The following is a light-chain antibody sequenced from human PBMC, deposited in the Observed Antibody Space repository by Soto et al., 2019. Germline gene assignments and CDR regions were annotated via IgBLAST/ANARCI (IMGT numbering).Light chain of an antibody. V-gene: IGKV3-15*01. CDR1: QSVSSS. CDR3: QQYNSWPPIT. CDR2: DAS. Sequence: EIALTQSPGTLSLSPGERATLSCRASQSVSSSYLAWYQQKPGQAPRLLIYDASTRATGIPDRFSGGGSGTEFTLTISSLQSEDFVVYYCQQYNSWPPITFGQGTRLEIK. J-gene: IGKJ5*01.